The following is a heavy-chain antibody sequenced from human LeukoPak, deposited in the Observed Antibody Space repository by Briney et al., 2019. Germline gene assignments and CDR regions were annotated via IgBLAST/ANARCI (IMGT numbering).Heavy chain of an antibody. J-gene: IGHJ4*02. D-gene: IGHD2-2*01. CDR1: GGSISSSSYY. Sequence: PSETLSLTCTVSGGSISSSSYYWGWIRQPPGKGLEWIGSIYYSGSTYYNASLKSRVTISVDTSKNQFSLKLTSLTAADTAVYYCARICSSATCLVDYWGQGTLVTVSS. CDR3: ARICSSATCLVDY. CDR2: IYYSGST. V-gene: IGHV4-39*01.